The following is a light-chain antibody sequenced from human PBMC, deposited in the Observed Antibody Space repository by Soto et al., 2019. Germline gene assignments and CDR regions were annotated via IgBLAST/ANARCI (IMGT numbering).Light chain of an antibody. Sequence: DIQMTQSPSSLSASVGDRVTITCRASQSISSYLNWYQQKPGKAPKLLIYDASSLQSGVPSRFSGSGSGADFTLTISSLQPEDFAIYYCQQSYRTPLTFGGGTKVDI. CDR3: QQSYRTPLT. CDR2: DAS. CDR1: QSISSY. V-gene: IGKV1-39*01. J-gene: IGKJ4*01.